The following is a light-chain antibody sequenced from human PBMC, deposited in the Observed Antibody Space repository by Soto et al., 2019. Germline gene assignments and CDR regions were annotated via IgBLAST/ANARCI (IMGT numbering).Light chain of an antibody. CDR2: GAS. V-gene: IGKV3-20*01. CDR1: QSVGNN. CDR3: HPSVLSGP. J-gene: IGKJ1*01. Sequence: VVTKSPVALSVSPGERATLSCRTSQSVGNNLAWYQQKPGQAPRLLIYGASNRATGIPDRFSGSGSGTDFTLTIICLEPEDFAVYYCHPSVLSGPFGQVTKL.